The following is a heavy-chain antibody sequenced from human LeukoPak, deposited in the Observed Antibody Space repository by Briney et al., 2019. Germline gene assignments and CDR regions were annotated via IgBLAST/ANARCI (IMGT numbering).Heavy chain of an antibody. CDR3: ARDSHYYDSSGRFDY. CDR1: GFSFSTYA. J-gene: IGHJ4*02. CDR2: ISPTGDDT. V-gene: IGHV3-23*01. Sequence: PGESLRLSCTAFGFSFSTYAMTWARQAPGKGLEWVSTISPTGDDTFYADSVKGRFTISRDNSKNTLYLQTNSLRAEDTAVYYCARDSHYYDSSGRFDYWGQGTLVTVSS. D-gene: IGHD3-22*01.